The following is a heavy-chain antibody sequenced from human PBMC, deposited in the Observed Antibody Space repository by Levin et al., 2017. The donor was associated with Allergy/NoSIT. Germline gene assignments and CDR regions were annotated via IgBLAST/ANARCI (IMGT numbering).Heavy chain of an antibody. CDR2: INQDGNEK. CDR3: ATYGLASAATDL. J-gene: IGHJ5*02. Sequence: GESLKISCAASEFTFNKYWMSWVRQAPGKGLEWVAIINQDGNEKYYVDSVKGRFTISRDNGRNSLDLQMNSLRAEDTAIYYCATYGLASAATDLWGQGTLVTVSS. D-gene: IGHD2-15*01. CDR1: EFTFNKYW. V-gene: IGHV3-7*01.